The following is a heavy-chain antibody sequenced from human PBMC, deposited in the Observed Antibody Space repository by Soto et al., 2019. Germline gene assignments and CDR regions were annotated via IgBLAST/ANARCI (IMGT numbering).Heavy chain of an antibody. V-gene: IGHV3-74*01. CDR1: GFTFSSYW. CDR3: ARYRPYYGMDV. J-gene: IGHJ6*02. Sequence: GGSLRLSCASSGFTFSSYWMHWVRQAPGKGLVWVSRINSDGSSTSYADSVKGRFTISRDNAKNTLYLQMNSLRAEDTAVYYCARYRPYYGMDVWGQGTTVTVSS. D-gene: IGHD4-4*01. CDR2: INSDGSST.